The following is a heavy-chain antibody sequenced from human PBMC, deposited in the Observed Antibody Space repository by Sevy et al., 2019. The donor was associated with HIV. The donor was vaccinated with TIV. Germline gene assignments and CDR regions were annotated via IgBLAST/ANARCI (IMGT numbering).Heavy chain of an antibody. V-gene: IGHV3-21*06. D-gene: IGHD3-10*01. CDR3: GRDRHYYGSGTYDH. J-gene: IGHJ4*02. CDR1: EFTFRDYT. Sequence: GGSLRLSCAASEFTFRDYTMNWVRQTPGKGLEWVPYICSGSSYIRYADSVKGRFTISRDNSENSLYLQMNSLRAEDTGVYYCGRDRHYYGSGTYDHWGQGTLVTVSS. CDR2: ICSGSSYI.